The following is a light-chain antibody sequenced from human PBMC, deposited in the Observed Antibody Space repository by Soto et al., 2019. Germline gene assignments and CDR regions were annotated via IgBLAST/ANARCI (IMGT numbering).Light chain of an antibody. Sequence: EIVMTQSPATLSVSPGERATLSCRASQSVGSNLAWYQQKPGQAPRLLIYGASIRATGIPARFSGSGSGTEFTLTISSLRSEDYSVYYCQQYDSWPPNTFGQGTQVEIK. V-gene: IGKV3-15*01. CDR3: QQYDSWPPNT. CDR2: GAS. CDR1: QSVGSN. J-gene: IGKJ2*01.